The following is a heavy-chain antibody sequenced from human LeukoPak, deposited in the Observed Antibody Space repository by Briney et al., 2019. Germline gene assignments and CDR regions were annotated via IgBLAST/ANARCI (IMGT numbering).Heavy chain of an antibody. CDR2: ISSSGSTI. D-gene: IGHD5-18*01. V-gene: IGHV3-11*04. CDR3: ARDSGGYSYGDQFYYYMDV. J-gene: IGHJ6*03. Sequence: KAGGSLRLSCAASGFTFSDYYMSWIRQAPGKGLEWVSYISSSGSTIYYADSVKGRFTISRDNAKNSLYLQMNSLRAEDTAVYYCARDSGGYSYGDQFYYYMDVWGKGTTVTVSS. CDR1: GFTFSDYY.